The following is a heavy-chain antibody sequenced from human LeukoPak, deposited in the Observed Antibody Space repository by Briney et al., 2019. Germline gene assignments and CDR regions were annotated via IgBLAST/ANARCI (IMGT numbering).Heavy chain of an antibody. Sequence: SETLSLTCAVYAGSFSGYYWSWIRQPPGKGLEWIGEINQSGSTNYNPSLKSRVSISVDTSKNQFSLKLSSVTAADTAVYYCARGIWGGPRFDYWGQGTLVTVSS. CDR2: INQSGST. D-gene: IGHD3-3*01. CDR3: ARGIWGGPRFDY. CDR1: AGSFSGYY. J-gene: IGHJ4*02. V-gene: IGHV4-34*01.